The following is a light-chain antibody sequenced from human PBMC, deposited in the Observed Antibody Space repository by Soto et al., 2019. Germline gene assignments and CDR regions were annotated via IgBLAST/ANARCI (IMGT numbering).Light chain of an antibody. Sequence: QSVLTQAPSASGTPGQRVTISCSGSSSDIGSSNVNWYQQLPGTAPKLLIYGNSQRPSGVPDRFSGSKSGTSASLAISGLQSEDEADYYCAAWDDSLNGVVFGGGTKLTVL. J-gene: IGLJ2*01. CDR3: AAWDDSLNGVV. CDR1: SSDIGSSN. CDR2: GNS. V-gene: IGLV1-44*01.